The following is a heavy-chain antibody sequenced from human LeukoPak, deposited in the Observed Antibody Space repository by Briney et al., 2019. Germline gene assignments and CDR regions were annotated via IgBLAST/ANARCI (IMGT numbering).Heavy chain of an antibody. Sequence: PSETLSLTCTVSGGSISSYYWSWIRQPPGKGLEWIGYIYYSGSTNYNPSLKSRVTISVDTSKNQFSLKLSSVTAADTAVYYCARQAFPTTGNWYFDLWGRGTLVTVSS. CDR3: ARQAFPTTGNWYFDL. CDR1: GGSISSYY. D-gene: IGHD4-17*01. V-gene: IGHV4-59*08. J-gene: IGHJ2*01. CDR2: IYYSGST.